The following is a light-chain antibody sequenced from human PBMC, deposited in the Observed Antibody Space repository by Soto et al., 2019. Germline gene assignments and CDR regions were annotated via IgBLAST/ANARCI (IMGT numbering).Light chain of an antibody. CDR1: SFNIGKNY. V-gene: IGLV1-47*02. CDR2: SNN. J-gene: IGLJ3*02. Sequence: QSVLTQPPSVSAAPGQKVTISCSGSSFNIGKNYVSWYQQLPTTAPKLLIYSNNQRPSGVPDRFSGSKSGTSASLAISGLRSEDEADYYCAAWDDSLSGWVFGGGTKVTVL. CDR3: AAWDDSLSGWV.